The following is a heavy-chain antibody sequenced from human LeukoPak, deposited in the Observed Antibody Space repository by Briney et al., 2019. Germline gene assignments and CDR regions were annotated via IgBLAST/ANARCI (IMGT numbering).Heavy chain of an antibody. Sequence: GESLTISCKGSGYSFPIYWIAWVRQMPGKGLEWMGIIYPGDSDTRYSPSFQGQITISADKSISTAYLQWSSLKASDTAMYYCARRSTYGSGTNYLFDYWGQGTLVTVSS. V-gene: IGHV5-51*01. D-gene: IGHD3-10*01. CDR3: ARRSTYGSGTNYLFDY. CDR1: GYSFPIYW. CDR2: IYPGDSDT. J-gene: IGHJ4*02.